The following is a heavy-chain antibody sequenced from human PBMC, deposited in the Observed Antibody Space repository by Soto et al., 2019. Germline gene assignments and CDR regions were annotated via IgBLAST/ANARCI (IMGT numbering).Heavy chain of an antibody. Sequence: SETLSLTCVVSGYSIISGYYWGWVRQPPGKGLEWIGRIYYTGSTDYNPSLKGRVTISVDTSKNQFSLKLSSVTAADTALYYCARSHNYFDSRGYVFDFWGQGAMVTV. CDR1: GYSIISGYY. D-gene: IGHD3-22*01. CDR3: ARSHNYFDSRGYVFDF. J-gene: IGHJ3*01. CDR2: IYYTGST. V-gene: IGHV4-38-2*01.